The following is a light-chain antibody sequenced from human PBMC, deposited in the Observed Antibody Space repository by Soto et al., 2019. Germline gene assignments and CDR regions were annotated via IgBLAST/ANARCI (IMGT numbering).Light chain of an antibody. CDR3: QTWGPVHVV. J-gene: IGLJ2*01. V-gene: IGLV4-69*02. CDR2: LNSDGSH. Sequence: QLVLTQSPSASASLGASVKVTCTLSSGHSSYAIAWHQQQPEKGPRYLMKLNSDGSHSKGDGIPDRFSGSSSGAERYLTISSLQSEDEADYYCQTWGPVHVVFGGGTKVTVL. CDR1: SGHSSYA.